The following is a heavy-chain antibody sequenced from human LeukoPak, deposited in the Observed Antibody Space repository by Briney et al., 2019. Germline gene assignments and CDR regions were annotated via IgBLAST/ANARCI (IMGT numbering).Heavy chain of an antibody. CDR3: TTDLGTYYHGSQRLIPIDY. D-gene: IGHD3-10*01. J-gene: IGHJ4*02. CDR2: IKSKTDGETT. V-gene: IGHV3-15*01. Sequence: GGSLRLSCVDSGFTFTNAWISWVRQAPGKGLEWLGRIKSKTDGETTNYAEPVRGRFTISRDDSKSAVYLQMNSLKIEDTAVYYCTTDLGTYYHGSQRLIPIDYWGQGTLVTVSS. CDR1: GFTFTNAW.